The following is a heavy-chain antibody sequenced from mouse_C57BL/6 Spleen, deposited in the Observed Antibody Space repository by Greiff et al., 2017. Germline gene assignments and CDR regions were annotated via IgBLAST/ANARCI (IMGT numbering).Heavy chain of an antibody. D-gene: IGHD2-4*01. V-gene: IGHV1-55*01. Sequence: VKLQQPGAELVKPGASVKMSCKASGYTFTSYWITWVKQRPGQGLEWIGDIYPGSGSTNYNEKFKSKATLTVDTSSSTAYMQLSSLTSEDSAVYYCARRGYDSYYFDYWGQGTTLTVSS. CDR3: ARRGYDSYYFDY. CDR1: GYTFTSYW. CDR2: IYPGSGST. J-gene: IGHJ2*01.